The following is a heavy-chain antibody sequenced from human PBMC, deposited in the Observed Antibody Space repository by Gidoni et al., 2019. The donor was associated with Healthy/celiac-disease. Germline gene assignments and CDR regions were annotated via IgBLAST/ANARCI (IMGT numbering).Heavy chain of an antibody. CDR1: GGSISSSSYY. Sequence: QLQLQESGPGLVKPSETLSLTCTVSGGSISSSSYYWGWIRQPPGKGLEWIGSIYYSGSTYYNPSLKSRVTIPVDTSKNQFSLKLSSVTAADTAVYYCASGDDYYGSGTSGDWFDPWGQGTLVTVSS. J-gene: IGHJ5*02. V-gene: IGHV4-39*01. D-gene: IGHD3-10*01. CDR2: IYYSGST. CDR3: ASGDDYYGSGTSGDWFDP.